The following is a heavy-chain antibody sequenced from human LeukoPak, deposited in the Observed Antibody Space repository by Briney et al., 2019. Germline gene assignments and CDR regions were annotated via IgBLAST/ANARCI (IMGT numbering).Heavy chain of an antibody. CDR1: GGSISSGGYS. CDR3: ARVGSSGSPGDNWFDP. J-gene: IGHJ5*02. CDR2: IYHSGST. Sequence: SQTLSLTCAVSGGSISSGGYSWSWIRQPPGKGLEWIGYIYHSGSTYYNPSLKSRVTISVDRSKNQFSLKLSSVTAADTAVYYCARVGSSGSPGDNWFDPWGQGTLVTVSS. D-gene: IGHD6-19*01. V-gene: IGHV4-30-2*01.